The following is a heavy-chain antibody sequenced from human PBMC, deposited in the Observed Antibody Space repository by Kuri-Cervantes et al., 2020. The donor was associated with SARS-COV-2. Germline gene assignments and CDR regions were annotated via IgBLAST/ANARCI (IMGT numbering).Heavy chain of an antibody. Sequence: GGSLRLSCAASGFTFDDYGMSWVRQAPGKGLEWVSGINWNGVRTGYTDSVKGRFTISRDNAKNSLYLQMNSLRAEDTASYYCARESRDAYNLGSFDLWGRGTLVTVSS. D-gene: IGHD5-24*01. J-gene: IGHJ2*01. V-gene: IGHV3-20*04. CDR1: GFTFDDYG. CDR3: ARESRDAYNLGSFDL. CDR2: INWNGVRT.